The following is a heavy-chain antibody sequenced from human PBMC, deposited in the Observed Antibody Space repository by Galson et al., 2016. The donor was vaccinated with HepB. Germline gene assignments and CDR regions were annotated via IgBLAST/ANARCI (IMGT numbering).Heavy chain of an antibody. CDR2: IDNNGGTA. D-gene: IGHD6-19*01. V-gene: IGHV3-64D*08. Sequence: SLRLSCAVSGFTFSSFAMHWVRQSPGRGLEYVSGIDNNGGTAYYADSVRGRFTISRDKSRNTLYLQMGSLRADDTAVYYCMKGSLSSGWSNWFDPWGQGTLVTVSS. J-gene: IGHJ5*02. CDR3: MKGSLSSGWSNWFDP. CDR1: GFTFSSFA.